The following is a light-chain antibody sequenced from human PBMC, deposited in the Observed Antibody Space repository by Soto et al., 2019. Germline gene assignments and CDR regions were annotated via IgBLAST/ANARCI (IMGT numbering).Light chain of an antibody. J-gene: IGKJ1*01. CDR1: QSVSSTY. CDR2: GAS. CDR3: QQSYSTTWT. Sequence: EIVLTQSPGTLSLSPVEMATLSFGASQSVSSTYLAWYQQKPGQAPRLLIYGASTRATGIPDSFSGSGSGTDFTLTISSLQPEDFATYYCQQSYSTTWTFGQGTKVDIK. V-gene: IGKV3-20*01.